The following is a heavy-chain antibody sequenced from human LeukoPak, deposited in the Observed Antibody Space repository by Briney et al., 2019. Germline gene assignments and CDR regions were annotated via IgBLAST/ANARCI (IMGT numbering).Heavy chain of an antibody. J-gene: IGHJ4*02. D-gene: IGHD1-26*01. CDR2: IKQDGSEK. Sequence: GGSLRLSCAASEFTFSSYWMSWVRQAPGKGLEWVANIKQDGSEKYYVDSVKGRFTISRDNAKNSLYLQMNSLRAEDTAVYYCARRKQWKLQIFDYWGQGTLVTVSS. CDR3: ARRKQWKLQIFDY. V-gene: IGHV3-7*01. CDR1: EFTFSSYW.